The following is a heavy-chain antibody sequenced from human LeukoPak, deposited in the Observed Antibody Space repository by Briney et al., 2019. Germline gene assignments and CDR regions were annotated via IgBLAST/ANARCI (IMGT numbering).Heavy chain of an antibody. CDR1: GGTFSSYA. Sequence: SVKVSCKASGGTFSSYAISWVRQAPGQGLEWMGGIIPIFGIANYAQKFQGRVTITTDESTSTAYMELSSLRSEDTAVYYCARPVVPAAMGSWFDPWGQGTLVTVSS. CDR2: IIPIFGIA. V-gene: IGHV1-69*05. CDR3: ARPVVPAAMGSWFDP. J-gene: IGHJ5*02. D-gene: IGHD2-2*01.